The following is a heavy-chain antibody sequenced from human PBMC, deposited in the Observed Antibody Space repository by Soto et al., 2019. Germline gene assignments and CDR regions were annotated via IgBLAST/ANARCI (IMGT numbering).Heavy chain of an antibody. V-gene: IGHV4-59*01. Sequence: SETLSLTCTVSGGSISSYYWSWTRQPPGKGLEWIGYIYYSGSTNYNPSLKSRVTISVDTSKNQFSLKLSSVTAADTAVYYCARDSRVGSSWYLKYYYYYMDVWGKGNTVTVSS. D-gene: IGHD6-13*01. CDR3: ARDSRVGSSWYLKYYYYYMDV. CDR2: IYYSGST. J-gene: IGHJ6*03. CDR1: GGSISSYY.